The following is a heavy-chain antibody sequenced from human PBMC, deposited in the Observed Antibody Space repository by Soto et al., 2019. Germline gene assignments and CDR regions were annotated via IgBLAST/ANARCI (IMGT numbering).Heavy chain of an antibody. D-gene: IGHD2-2*01. J-gene: IGHJ6*02. CDR3: APVPAASSYYNTDV. CDR1: GFAFSSYA. V-gene: IGHV3-23*01. CDR2: IVDTGGRT. Sequence: EVQLLESGGGLVQPGGSLRLSCTASGFAFSSYAMNWVRQAPGKGLEWVSGIVDTGGRTFYADSVKGRFTISREKAKNTLYLEMNSLRAEDTAIYYCAPVPAASSYYNTDVWGQGTTVNVSS.